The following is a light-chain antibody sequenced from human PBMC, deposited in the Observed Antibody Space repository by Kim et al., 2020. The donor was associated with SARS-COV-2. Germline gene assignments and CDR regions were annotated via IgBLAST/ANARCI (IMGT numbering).Light chain of an antibody. Sequence: ASVGDRVTITCRASQTILNFLAWFQQKPGMVPKLLIYSASTVHSGVPSRFSGSGSGTHFTLTISSLQPEDVATYYCQRYNSVPQAFGQGTKVDIK. V-gene: IGKV1-27*01. CDR3: QRYNSVPQA. J-gene: IGKJ1*01. CDR2: SAS. CDR1: QTILNF.